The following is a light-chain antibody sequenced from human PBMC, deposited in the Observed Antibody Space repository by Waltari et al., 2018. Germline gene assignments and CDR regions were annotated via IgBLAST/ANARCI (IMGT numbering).Light chain of an antibody. Sequence: QSVLTQPPSVSAAAGQKVTISCSGGSSNIGNYFVSWYQQFPGAAPILLISDNNKRPSGIPDRFSGSKSGTSATLDITGLQTGDEADYYCATWDTNLRAVFGGVTTLTVL. V-gene: IGLV1-51*01. J-gene: IGLJ3*02. CDR3: ATWDTNLRAV. CDR2: DNN. CDR1: SSNIGNYF.